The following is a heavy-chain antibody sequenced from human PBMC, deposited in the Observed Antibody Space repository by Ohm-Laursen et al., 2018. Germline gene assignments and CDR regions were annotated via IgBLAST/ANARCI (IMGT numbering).Heavy chain of an antibody. Sequence: SQTLSLTWSVSGYSISNDYYWGWIRQPPGRGLEWIWSISYSGSTSYNPSLKSRVTISVDTSKKQFSLKVSSVTATDTAVYYCARHFSLGRQYEQLDNWFDPWGQGTQVTVSS. V-gene: IGHV4-38-2*01. CDR3: ARHFSLGRQYEQLDNWFDP. D-gene: IGHD3-3*02. CDR2: ISYSGST. J-gene: IGHJ5*02. CDR1: GYSISNDYY.